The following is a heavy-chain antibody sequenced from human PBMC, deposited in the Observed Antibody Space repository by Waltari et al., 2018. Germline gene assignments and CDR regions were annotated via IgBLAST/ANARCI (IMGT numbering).Heavy chain of an antibody. CDR2: INSDGSGT. Sequence: EVQLVESGGGLVQPGGSLRVSCTASGFTFSSYWMHWVRQVPGKGRVLVSRINSDGSGTSYADSAKGRFTISRDNAKNTLFLQMNSLRGEDTAVYYCASGNSHAFDLWGQGTMVTVSS. D-gene: IGHD1-7*01. J-gene: IGHJ3*01. V-gene: IGHV3-74*01. CDR1: GFTFSSYW. CDR3: ASGNSHAFDL.